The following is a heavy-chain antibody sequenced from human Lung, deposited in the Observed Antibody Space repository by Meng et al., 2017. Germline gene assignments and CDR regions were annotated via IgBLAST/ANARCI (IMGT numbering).Heavy chain of an antibody. D-gene: IGHD1-26*01. Sequence: QGPLQEPGPGLVKPSGPLSLTSAVSGGSITSRTWWSWVRQTPGKGLEWFGEIFHSGSTNYNPPLESRVTISVDKSKNQFSLKVYSVTAADTATYYCARFDISSSGRGDYWGQGILVTVSS. CDR1: GGSITSRTW. V-gene: IGHV4-4*02. CDR2: IFHSGST. J-gene: IGHJ4*02. CDR3: ARFDISSSGRGDY.